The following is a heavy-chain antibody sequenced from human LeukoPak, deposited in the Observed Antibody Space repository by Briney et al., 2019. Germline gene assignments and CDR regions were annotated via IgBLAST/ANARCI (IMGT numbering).Heavy chain of an antibody. D-gene: IGHD3-22*01. J-gene: IGHJ3*02. Sequence: ASVKVSCKASEYTFTGYYIHWVRQAPGQGLDWMGWINPKSGGTNYAQKFQGRVSMTRDSSISTAYMELSRLRSDDTAVYYCARSSYYYDSSGWVSGAFDIWGQGTMVAVSS. CDR2: INPKSGGT. CDR3: ARSSYYYDSSGWVSGAFDI. V-gene: IGHV1-2*02. CDR1: EYTFTGYY.